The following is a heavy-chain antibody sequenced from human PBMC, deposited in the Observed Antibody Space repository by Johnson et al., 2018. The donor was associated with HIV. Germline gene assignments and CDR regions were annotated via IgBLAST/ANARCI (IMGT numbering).Heavy chain of an antibody. CDR3: AKGGWGKGVIVTTFDI. D-gene: IGHD3-16*02. Sequence: QVQLVESGGGVVQPGRSLRLSCAASGFTFSSYGMHWVRQAPGKGLEWVAIISYDGSNKYYADSVKRRFTISRDNSKNTLYLQMNSLRAEDTAVYYCAKGGWGKGVIVTTFDIWGQGTMVTVSS. CDR1: GFTFSSYG. V-gene: IGHV3-30*18. CDR2: ISYDGSNK. J-gene: IGHJ3*02.